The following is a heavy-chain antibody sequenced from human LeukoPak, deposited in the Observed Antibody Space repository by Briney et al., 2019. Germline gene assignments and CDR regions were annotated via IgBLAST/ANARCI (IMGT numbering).Heavy chain of an antibody. Sequence: SQTLSLTCAISGDSVSSINAAWNWIRQSPSRGLEWLGRTYYRSKWGSDYAVSVKSRIIISPDTSKNQFSLQLNSVTPEDTAVYYCTRASNRAFDTWGQGTMVTVSS. CDR1: GDSVSSINAA. J-gene: IGHJ3*02. V-gene: IGHV6-1*01. D-gene: IGHD1-14*01. CDR3: TRASNRAFDT. CDR2: TYYRSKWGS.